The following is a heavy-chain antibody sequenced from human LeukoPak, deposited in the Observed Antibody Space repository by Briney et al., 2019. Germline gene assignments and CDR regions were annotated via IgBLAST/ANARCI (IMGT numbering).Heavy chain of an antibody. CDR3: AKDLDITMVRGADYYYGMDV. D-gene: IGHD3-10*01. CDR1: GFTFSSYG. V-gene: IGHV3-30*18. Sequence: GGSLRLACAASGFTFSSYGMHWVRQAPGKGLEWVAVISYDGSNKYYADSVKGRFTISRDNSKNTLYLQMNSLRAEDTAVYYCAKDLDITMVRGADYYYGMDVWGQGTTVTVSS. J-gene: IGHJ6*02. CDR2: ISYDGSNK.